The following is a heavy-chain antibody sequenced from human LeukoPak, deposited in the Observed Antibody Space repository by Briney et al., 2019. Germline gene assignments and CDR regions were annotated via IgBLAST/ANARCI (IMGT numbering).Heavy chain of an antibody. J-gene: IGHJ4*02. V-gene: IGHV4-34*01. CDR1: GGSYSGYY. Sequence: SETLSLXCAVYGGSYSGYYWRWIRQPPGKGLEWIGEINHSGSTNYNPSLKSRVTISVDTSKNQFSLKLSSVTAADTAVYYCARGRGSSGWYSRRLYFDYWGQGTLVTVSS. D-gene: IGHD6-19*01. CDR2: INHSGST. CDR3: ARGRGSSGWYSRRLYFDY.